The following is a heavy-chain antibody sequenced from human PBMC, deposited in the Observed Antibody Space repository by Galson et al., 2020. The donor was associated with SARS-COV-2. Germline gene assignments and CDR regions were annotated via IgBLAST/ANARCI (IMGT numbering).Heavy chain of an antibody. J-gene: IGHJ3*02. CDR2: ISDDGTNK. D-gene: IGHD1-26*01. CDR3: AKAVSRWDLLYPFDI. Sequence: GESLKISCAASGFTVYTHGMHWVRQAPGKGLEWVAVISDDGTNKYYADSVKGRFTISRDNSKNTLYLQMNSLRAEDTAVYYCAKAVSRWDLLYPFDIWGQGTLVTVS. V-gene: IGHV3-30*18. CDR1: GFTVYTHG.